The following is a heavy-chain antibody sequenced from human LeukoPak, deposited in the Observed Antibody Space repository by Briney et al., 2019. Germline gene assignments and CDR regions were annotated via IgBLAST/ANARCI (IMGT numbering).Heavy chain of an antibody. Sequence: GTSLRLSCAASGLIFSNYGMHWVRQVPGKGLEWVAVIWYDGSNKYYADSVKGRFTISRDNSRNTLYLQMNSLRAEDTAVYYCARKPLSYSDYEVDYWGQGTLVTVSS. J-gene: IGHJ4*02. CDR2: IWYDGSNK. CDR1: GLIFSNYG. V-gene: IGHV3-33*01. D-gene: IGHD4-17*01. CDR3: ARKPLSYSDYEVDY.